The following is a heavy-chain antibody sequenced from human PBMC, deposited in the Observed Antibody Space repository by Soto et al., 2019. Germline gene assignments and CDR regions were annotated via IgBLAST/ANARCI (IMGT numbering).Heavy chain of an antibody. V-gene: IGHV1-18*01. D-gene: IGHD1-26*01. CDR2: ISAYNGNT. J-gene: IGHJ5*02. Sequence: ASAKVSCKASGYTFTSYGISWVRQAPGQGLEWMGWISAYNGNTNYAQKLQGRVTMTTGTSTSTAYMELRSLRSDDTAVYYCARDRRSSGSYWSWFDPWGQGTLVTVSS. CDR1: GYTFTSYG. CDR3: ARDRRSSGSYWSWFDP.